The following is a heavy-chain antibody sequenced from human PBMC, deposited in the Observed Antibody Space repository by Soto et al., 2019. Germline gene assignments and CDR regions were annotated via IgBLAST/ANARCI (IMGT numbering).Heavy chain of an antibody. CDR2: IDPSDSYT. Sequence: GESLKISCKGSGYSFTSYWISWVSQMPGKGLEWMGRIDPSDSYTNYSPSFQGHVTISADKSISTAYLQWSSLKASDTAMYYCASSPRGYCSSTSCRELGNYYGMDVWGQGTTVTVSS. CDR3: ASSPRGYCSSTSCRELGNYYGMDV. V-gene: IGHV5-10-1*01. CDR1: GYSFTSYW. D-gene: IGHD2-2*01. J-gene: IGHJ6*02.